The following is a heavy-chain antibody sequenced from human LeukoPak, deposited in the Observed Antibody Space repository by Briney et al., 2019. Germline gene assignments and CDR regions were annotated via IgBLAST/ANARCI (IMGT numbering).Heavy chain of an antibody. CDR3: ARDRGGSNSIPFDY. CDR2: IYSGGST. J-gene: IGHJ4*02. D-gene: IGHD2-15*01. V-gene: IGHV3-66*01. Sequence: PGGSLRLSCAASGFTVSSNYMSWVRQAPGKGLEWVSVIYSGGSTYYADSVKGRFTISRDNSKNTLYLQMNSLRAEDTAVYYCARDRGGSNSIPFDYWGQGTLVTVSS. CDR1: GFTVSSNY.